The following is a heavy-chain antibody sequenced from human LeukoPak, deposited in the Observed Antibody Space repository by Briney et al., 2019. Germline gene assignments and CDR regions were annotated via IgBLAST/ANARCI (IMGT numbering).Heavy chain of an antibody. J-gene: IGHJ6*03. CDR3: AGYGGSYPYYLDV. D-gene: IGHD1-26*01. Sequence: GGSLRLSCAASGFTFSSYAMSWVRRAPGKGLDWVSVIYIDGTTHYADSVKGRCTISRDTSTNTVYLQLNSLRAEDTATYYCAGYGGSYPYYLDVWGKGTTVTLSS. V-gene: IGHV3-23*03. CDR1: GFTFSSYA. CDR2: IYIDGTT.